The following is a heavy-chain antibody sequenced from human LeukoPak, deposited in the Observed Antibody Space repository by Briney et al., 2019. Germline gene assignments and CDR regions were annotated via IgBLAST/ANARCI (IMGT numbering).Heavy chain of an antibody. CDR2: IFYSGST. V-gene: IGHV4-59*01. Sequence: PSETLSLTCTVSGDSISSYYWSWIRQSPGKGLEWIGNIFYSGSTYYNPSLKSRVTISVDTSRNQFSLKLSSVTAADTAVYYCARVTAAAGYYFDYWGQGTLVTVSS. CDR1: GDSISSYY. J-gene: IGHJ4*02. D-gene: IGHD6-13*01. CDR3: ARVTAAAGYYFDY.